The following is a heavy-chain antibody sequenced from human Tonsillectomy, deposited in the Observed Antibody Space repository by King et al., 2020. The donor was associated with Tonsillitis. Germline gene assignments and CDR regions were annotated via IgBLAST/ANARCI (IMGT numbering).Heavy chain of an antibody. CDR1: GGTFSNYA. D-gene: IGHD3/OR15-3a*01. V-gene: IGHV1-69*01. CDR3: ARDSVDYRGYNYYGMDV. Sequence: QLVQSGAELKKPGSSVKVSCKTSGGTFSNYAFSWVRQAPGQGLEWVGGIIPISGTEIRAQKFQGRVTMTADESTNTVHMELSSLRPEDTAVYFCARDSVDYRGYNYYGMDVWGQGTTVTVS. J-gene: IGHJ6*02. CDR2: IIPISGTE.